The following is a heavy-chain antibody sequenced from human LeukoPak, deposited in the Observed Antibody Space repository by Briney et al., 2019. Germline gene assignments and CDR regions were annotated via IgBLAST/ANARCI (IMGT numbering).Heavy chain of an antibody. CDR2: TSYDGSNK. CDR1: GFTFSSYG. CDR3: AKDAHLAAAGTSFDY. J-gene: IGHJ4*02. Sequence: GRSLRLSCAASGFTFSSYGMHWVRQAPGKGLEWVAVTSYDGSNKYYADSVKGRFTISRDNSKNTLYLQMNSLRAEDTAVYYCAKDAHLAAAGTSFDYWGQGTLVTVSS. D-gene: IGHD6-13*01. V-gene: IGHV3-30*18.